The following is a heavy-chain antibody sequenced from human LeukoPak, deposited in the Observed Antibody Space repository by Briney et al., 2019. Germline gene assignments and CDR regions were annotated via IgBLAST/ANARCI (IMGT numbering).Heavy chain of an antibody. V-gene: IGHV1-3*01. Sequence: GASVKVSCKASGYTFTRHTLHWVRQAPGQRLEWMGWINGGDDNTRYSQKFQGRVTITKDTLASTAYMELSSLRSEDTAVYYCARVSRVVATTDYWGQGTLVTVS. CDR2: INGGDDNT. CDR1: GYTFTRHT. CDR3: ARVSRVVATTDY. D-gene: IGHD2-21*01. J-gene: IGHJ4*02.